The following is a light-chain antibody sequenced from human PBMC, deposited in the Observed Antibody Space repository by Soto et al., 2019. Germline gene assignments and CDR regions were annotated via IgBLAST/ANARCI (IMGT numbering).Light chain of an antibody. J-gene: IGKJ2*01. CDR1: RSVISRY. V-gene: IGKV3-20*01. Sequence: EIVLTQSPGTLSLSPGERATLACRASRSVISRYLAWFQQKPGQAPRLLIYGASSRAAGIPARFSGSGPGTDFILPISGLEPEDVALHYCREYGYTPYTFGQGTKLEIK. CDR2: GAS. CDR3: REYGYTPYT.